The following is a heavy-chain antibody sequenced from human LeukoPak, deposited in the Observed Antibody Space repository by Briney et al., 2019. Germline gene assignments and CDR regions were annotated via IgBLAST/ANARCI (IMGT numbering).Heavy chain of an antibody. CDR2: IYSSGST. CDR1: GGSISSYY. J-gene: IGHJ3*02. Sequence: SETLSLTCTVSGGSISSYYWSWIRLPAGKGLEWIGRIYSSGSTNSNPSLKSRVTMSVDTSKNQFYLMLSSVTAADAAVYYCVRGLYDSTTYRAFHIWGQGTMVTVSS. V-gene: IGHV4-4*07. CDR3: VRGLYDSTTYRAFHI. D-gene: IGHD2/OR15-2a*01.